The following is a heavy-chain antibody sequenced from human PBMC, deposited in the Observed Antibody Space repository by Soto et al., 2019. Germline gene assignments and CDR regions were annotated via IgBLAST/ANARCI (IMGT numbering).Heavy chain of an antibody. J-gene: IGHJ5*02. Sequence: QVQLVQSGAEVKKPGSSVKVSCKASGGTFSSYAISWVRQAPGQGLEWMGGIIPIFGTANYAQKFQGRVTITADEYTSTAYMELSSLRSEDTAVYYCARDPIAAAGTEVYWFDPWGQGTLVTVSS. CDR2: IIPIFGTA. D-gene: IGHD6-13*01. V-gene: IGHV1-69*01. CDR3: ARDPIAAAGTEVYWFDP. CDR1: GGTFSSYA.